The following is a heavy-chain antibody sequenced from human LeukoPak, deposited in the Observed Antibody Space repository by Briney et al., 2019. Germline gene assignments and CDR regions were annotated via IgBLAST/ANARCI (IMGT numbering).Heavy chain of an antibody. V-gene: IGHV1-69*13. CDR3: ATIYNYYDSSGYYYNPNIYFDY. CDR2: IIPIFGTA. Sequence: SVKVSCKASGGTLSSYAISWVRQAPGQGLEWMGGIIPIFGTANYAQKFQGRVTITSDESTSTAYMELTSLSSEDTAVYSCATIYNYYDSSGYYYNPNIYFDYWGQGTLVTVSS. D-gene: IGHD3-22*01. J-gene: IGHJ4*02. CDR1: GGTLSSYA.